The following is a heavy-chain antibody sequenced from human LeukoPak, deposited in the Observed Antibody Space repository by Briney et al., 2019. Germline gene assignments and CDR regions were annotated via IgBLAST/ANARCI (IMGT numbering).Heavy chain of an antibody. CDR2: IIPIFGTA. Sequence: ASLKVSCKASGGTFSSYAISWVRQAPGQGLEWMGGIIPIFGTANYAQKFQGRVTITADESTSTAYMELSSLRSEDTAVYYCANEKEWELGRGSLVYWGQGTLVTVSS. V-gene: IGHV1-69*13. J-gene: IGHJ4*02. CDR1: GGTFSSYA. CDR3: ANEKEWELGRGSLVY. D-gene: IGHD1-26*01.